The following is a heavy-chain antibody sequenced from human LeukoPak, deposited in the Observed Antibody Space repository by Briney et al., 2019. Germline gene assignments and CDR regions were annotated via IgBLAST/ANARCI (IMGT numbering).Heavy chain of an antibody. D-gene: IGHD1-26*01. V-gene: IGHV3-23*01. J-gene: IGHJ6*03. CDR3: AKDPTGWEQGYMDV. CDR2: LSGSGGTT. Sequence: GGSLRLSCAAPGFTFSTYAMSWVRQAPGKGLEWVSVLSGSGGTTYYADSVKGRFAISRDNSKNTLYLQMNNLRAEDTAAYYCAKDPTGWEQGYMDVWGKGTTVTVSS. CDR1: GFTFSTYA.